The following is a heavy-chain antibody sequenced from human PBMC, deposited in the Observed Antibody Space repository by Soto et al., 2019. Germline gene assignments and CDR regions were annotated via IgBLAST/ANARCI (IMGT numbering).Heavy chain of an antibody. CDR3: ARGSYCSGGTCTNWFDA. CDR1: GYTFNDYA. CDR2: ISASIGHT. Sequence: QLVQSGAEVKKPGASVKVSCKASGYTFNDYAITWVRQAPGQGLEWVGWISASIGHTNYAQSFQGRVTMTTDRSTTTAYMELRSLRSDDTAVYYCARGSYCSGGTCTNWFDAWGQGTLVPVSS. V-gene: IGHV1-18*01. D-gene: IGHD2-15*01. J-gene: IGHJ5*02.